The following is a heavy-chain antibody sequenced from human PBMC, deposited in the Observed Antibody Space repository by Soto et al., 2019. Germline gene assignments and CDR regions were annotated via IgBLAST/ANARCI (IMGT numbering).Heavy chain of an antibody. CDR2: IWYDGSNK. D-gene: IGHD1-1*01. V-gene: IGHV3-33*01. J-gene: IGHJ6*02. CDR1: GFTFSSYG. Sequence: QVQLVESGGGVVQPGRSLRLSCAASGFTFSSYGMHWVRQAPGKGLEWVAVIWYDGSNKYYADSVKGRFTISRDNSKNTLYLQMNSLRAEDTAVYYCARAQPTTGTTPYYYYGMDVWGQGTTVTVSS. CDR3: ARAQPTTGTTPYYYYGMDV.